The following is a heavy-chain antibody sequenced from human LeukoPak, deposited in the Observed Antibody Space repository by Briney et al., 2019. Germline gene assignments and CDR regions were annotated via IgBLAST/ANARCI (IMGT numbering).Heavy chain of an antibody. CDR2: IYHSGIT. Sequence: PSDPQTLTCGVSAYSIRSGYQRGWLRPPPGTGLEWIGSIYHSGITYYNPSLKSRVTISVDTSNNQFSLELTSVTAADTAVYYCARYRDGHTPFDHWGQGTLVTVSS. CDR3: ARYRDGHTPFDH. J-gene: IGHJ4*02. CDR1: AYSIRSGYQ. V-gene: IGHV4-38-2*01. D-gene: IGHD5-24*01.